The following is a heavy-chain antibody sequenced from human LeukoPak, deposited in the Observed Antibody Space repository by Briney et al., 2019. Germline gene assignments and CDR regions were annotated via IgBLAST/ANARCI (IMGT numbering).Heavy chain of an antibody. CDR3: ASSEGSSSWYWDPYCYGMDV. CDR2: IYYSGST. Sequence: SETLSLTCTVSGGSISSYYWSWIRQPPGKGLEWIGYIYYSGSTNYNPSLKSRVTISVDTSKNQFSLKLSSVTAADTAVYYCASSEGSSSWYWDPYCYGMDVWGQGTTVTVSS. CDR1: GGSISSYY. J-gene: IGHJ6*02. V-gene: IGHV4-59*01. D-gene: IGHD6-13*01.